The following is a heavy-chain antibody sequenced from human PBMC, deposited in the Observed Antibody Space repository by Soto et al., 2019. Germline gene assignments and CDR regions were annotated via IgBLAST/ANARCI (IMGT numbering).Heavy chain of an antibody. CDR3: ARPDQWELNFQY. Sequence: GGSLRLSCAASGFIFSDYYMSWIRQAPGKGLEWVSYISSSGTTIYYADSVKGRFTISRDNAMNSLYLQMNSLRAEDTAVYYCARPDQWELNFQYWGQGALDTVSS. V-gene: IGHV3-11*01. J-gene: IGHJ4*02. D-gene: IGHD1-26*01. CDR1: GFIFSDYY. CDR2: ISSSGTTI.